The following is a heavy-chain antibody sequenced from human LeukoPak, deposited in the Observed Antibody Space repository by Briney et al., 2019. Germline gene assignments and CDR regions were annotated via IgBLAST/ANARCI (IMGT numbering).Heavy chain of an antibody. Sequence: VGCLRLSRAASVVTFSSYSMNSVGEAPGKGRGWVSYISSSSIMIYYAGSVNGRFTIYRDNAKNSLYLQMTSLRAEDTAVYYCAKAPVLHIVVVEAATLYYYGMDVWGQGTTVTVSS. D-gene: IGHD2-15*01. J-gene: IGHJ6*02. CDR2: ISSSSIMI. V-gene: IGHV3-48*01. CDR1: VVTFSSYS. CDR3: AKAPVLHIVVVEAATLYYYGMDV.